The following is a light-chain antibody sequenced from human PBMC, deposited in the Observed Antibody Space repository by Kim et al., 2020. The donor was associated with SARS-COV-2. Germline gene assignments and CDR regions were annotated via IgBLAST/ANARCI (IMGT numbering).Light chain of an antibody. Sequence: SSELTQDPAVSVALGQKVRITCQGDSLRSYYASWYQQKPGQAPVLVIYGKNNRPSGIPDRFSGSSSGNTASLTITGAQAEDEADYYCNSRDSSGNHLVVF. CDR2: GKN. V-gene: IGLV3-19*01. J-gene: IGLJ2*01. CDR3: NSRDSSGNHLVV. CDR1: SLRSYY.